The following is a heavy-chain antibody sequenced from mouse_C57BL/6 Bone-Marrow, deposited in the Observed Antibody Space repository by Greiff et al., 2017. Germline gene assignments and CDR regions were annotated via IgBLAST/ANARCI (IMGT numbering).Heavy chain of an antibody. CDR3: ANVYDGYDAGFAY. CDR1: GYSITSGYY. D-gene: IGHD2-2*01. V-gene: IGHV3-6*01. Sequence: EVQLQQSGPGLVKPSQSLSLTCSVTGYSITSGYYWNWIRQFPGNKLEWMGYISYDGSNNYNPSLKNRISITRDTSKNQFFLKLNSLATEDTATYYCANVYDGYDAGFAYWGQGTLVTVSA. J-gene: IGHJ3*01. CDR2: ISYDGSN.